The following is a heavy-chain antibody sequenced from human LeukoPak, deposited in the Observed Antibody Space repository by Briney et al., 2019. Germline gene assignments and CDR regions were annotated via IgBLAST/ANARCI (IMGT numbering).Heavy chain of an antibody. CDR3: ARTNTVAGINY. CDR2: INHSGST. D-gene: IGHD6-19*01. CDR1: GGSFSGYY. J-gene: IGHJ4*02. Sequence: PSETLSLTCAVYGGSFSGYYWSWIRQPPGKGLEWIGEINHSGSTNYNPSLKSRVTISVDTSKNQFSLKLSSVTAADTAVYYCARTNTVAGINYWGQGTPVTVSS. V-gene: IGHV4-34*01.